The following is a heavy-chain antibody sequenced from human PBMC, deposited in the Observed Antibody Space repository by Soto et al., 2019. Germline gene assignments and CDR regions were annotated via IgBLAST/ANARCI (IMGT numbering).Heavy chain of an antibody. D-gene: IGHD3-10*01. Sequence: QVQLVESGGGVVQPGRSLRLSCAASGFTFSSYGMHWVRQAPGKGLEWVAVIWYDGSNKYYADSVKGRFTISRDNSKKRRYLQMTSLGAEDMVWYYGAGEEAARPAGYYYYVREAWGQGTTFTASS. V-gene: IGHV3-33*01. CDR3: AGEEAARPAGYYYYVREA. J-gene: IGHJ6*02. CDR1: GFTFSSYG. CDR2: IWYDGSNK.